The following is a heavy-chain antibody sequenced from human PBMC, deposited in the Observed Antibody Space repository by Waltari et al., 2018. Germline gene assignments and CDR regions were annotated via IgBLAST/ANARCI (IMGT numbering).Heavy chain of an antibody. CDR2: INTDGTDT. CDR1: GFAFRSFW. V-gene: IGHV3-74*01. J-gene: IGHJ4*02. Sequence: EMHLEQSGGGLVQAGGSLTVSCTASGFAFRSFWMHWVRQAPGKGLVWVSQINTDGTDTNYADFVKGRFTTSRDNAKNTLYLQMNSLRDDDTAMYFCARDLTMAEYWGQGSLVTVSS. CDR3: ARDLTMAEY. D-gene: IGHD2-8*01.